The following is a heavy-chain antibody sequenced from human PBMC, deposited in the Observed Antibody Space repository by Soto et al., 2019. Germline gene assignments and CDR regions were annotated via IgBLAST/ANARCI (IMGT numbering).Heavy chain of an antibody. J-gene: IGHJ4*02. CDR1: GGSIANDDYY. V-gene: IGHV4-30-4*01. CDR3: AARSCFDNSGSPY. D-gene: IGHD3-22*01. Sequence: SETLSLTCTVSGGSIANDDYYLVGIRQPPWKGLEWIGYVYYSGSSHYNPSLKSRLIISMDTSKNQFSLRLSSVTAADTAVYYWAARSCFDNSGSPYWGQGALVTVSS. CDR2: VYYSGSS.